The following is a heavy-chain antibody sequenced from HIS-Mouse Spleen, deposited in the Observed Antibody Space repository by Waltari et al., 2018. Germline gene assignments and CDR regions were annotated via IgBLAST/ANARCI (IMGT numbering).Heavy chain of an antibody. Sequence: QVQLQQWGAGLLKPSETLSLTCAVDGGSFSGYYWSCIRQPPGQGLGWIGEINHSGSTNYHPSLKSRVTISVDTSKNQFSLKLSSVTAADTAVYYCASRPFLYDFWSGYYTHNWFDPWGQGTLVTVSS. V-gene: IGHV4-34*01. J-gene: IGHJ5*02. CDR3: ASRPFLYDFWSGYYTHNWFDP. CDR1: GGSFSGYY. D-gene: IGHD3-3*01. CDR2: INHSGST.